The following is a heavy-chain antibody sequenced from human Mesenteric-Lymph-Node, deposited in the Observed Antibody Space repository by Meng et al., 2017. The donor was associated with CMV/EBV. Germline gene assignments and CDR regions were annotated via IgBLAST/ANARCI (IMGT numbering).Heavy chain of an antibody. CDR2: TYYSGGT. CDR3: TRRTSCSSSSGTDY. J-gene: IGHJ4*02. V-gene: IGHV4-39*01. D-gene: IGHD6-6*01. Sequence: SETLSLTCTVSGGSISSNIYYWGWVRQPPGKGREWVGSTYYSGGTYHNPSLKSRVTISVDTYKNQFSLRLSSVTAADTAVSYCTRRTSCSSSSGTDYWGPGTLVTVSS. CDR1: GGSISSNIYY.